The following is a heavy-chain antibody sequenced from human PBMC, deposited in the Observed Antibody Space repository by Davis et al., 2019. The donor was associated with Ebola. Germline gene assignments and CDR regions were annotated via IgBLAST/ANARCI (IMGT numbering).Heavy chain of an antibody. CDR1: GGSISSSNW. J-gene: IGHJ5*02. V-gene: IGHV4-4*02. CDR3: ARWGTVTTGWFDP. D-gene: IGHD4-11*01. Sequence: MPSETLSLTCAVSGGSISSSNWWSWVRQPPGKGLEWIGEIYHSGSTYYNPSLKSRVTISVDTSKNQFSLKLSSVTAADTAVYYCARWGTVTTGWFDPWGQGTLVTVSS. CDR2: IYHSGST.